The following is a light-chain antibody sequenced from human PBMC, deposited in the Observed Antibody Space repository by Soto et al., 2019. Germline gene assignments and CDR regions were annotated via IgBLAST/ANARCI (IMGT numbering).Light chain of an antibody. Sequence: QSVLTQPPSASGTPGQRVTISCSGDSSSIERNTVSWYQQLPGMAPKLLIYRNNQRPSGVPDRFSGSKSGTSASLAISGLRSEDEADYYCAAWDDSLSGGVFGTGTKVTVL. J-gene: IGLJ1*01. V-gene: IGLV1-47*01. CDR2: RNN. CDR3: AAWDDSLSGGV. CDR1: SSSIERNT.